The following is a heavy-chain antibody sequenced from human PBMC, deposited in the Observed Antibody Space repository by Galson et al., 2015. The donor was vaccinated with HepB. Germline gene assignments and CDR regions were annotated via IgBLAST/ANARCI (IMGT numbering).Heavy chain of an antibody. Sequence: SLRLSCAASGFTFSTQGIHWVRQAPGKRLEWVGVVSYDGSYTFYGDSVKGRFTISRDNSKNTVYLQMNGLKVNDTGVYYCARDLRSHCAGTCYPGEFDYWGQGTLVTVSS. D-gene: IGHD2-21*01. CDR1: GFTFSTQG. CDR3: ARDLRSHCAGTCYPGEFDY. J-gene: IGHJ4*02. V-gene: IGHV3-30*03. CDR2: VSYDGSYT.